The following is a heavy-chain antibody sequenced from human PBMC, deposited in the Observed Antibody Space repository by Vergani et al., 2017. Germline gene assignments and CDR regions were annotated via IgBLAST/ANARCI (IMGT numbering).Heavy chain of an antibody. V-gene: IGHV4-38-2*01. CDR3: ARAWSGSYAPFDY. Sequence: QVQLQESGPGLVKPSETLSLTCAVSGYSISSGYYWGWIRQPPGKGLEWIGYIYYSGSTNYNPSLKSRVTISVDTSKNQFSLKLSSVTAADTAVYYCARAWSGSYAPFDYWGQGTLVTVSS. D-gene: IGHD1-26*01. CDR1: GYSISSGYY. J-gene: IGHJ4*02. CDR2: IYYSGST.